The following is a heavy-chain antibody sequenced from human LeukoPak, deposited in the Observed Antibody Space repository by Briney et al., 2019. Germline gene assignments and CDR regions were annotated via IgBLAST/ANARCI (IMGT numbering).Heavy chain of an antibody. Sequence: ASVKVSCKASGYLFTGYYMHWVRQAPGQGLEWMGWINPNSGDTHYAQKFQGRVTMTTDTSISTAYTELSRLKSDDTAVYYCARGAAAATNDAFYVWGQGTMVTVSS. J-gene: IGHJ3*01. V-gene: IGHV1-2*02. D-gene: IGHD6-13*01. CDR2: INPNSGDT. CDR3: ARGAAAATNDAFYV. CDR1: GYLFTGYY.